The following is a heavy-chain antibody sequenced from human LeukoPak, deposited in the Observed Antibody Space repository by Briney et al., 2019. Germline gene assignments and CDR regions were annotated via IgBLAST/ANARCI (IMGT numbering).Heavy chain of an antibody. V-gene: IGHV3-23*01. J-gene: IGHJ4*02. CDR2: ISGSGGST. CDR3: AKDQGPYSGSYDYFDY. Sequence: PGGALRLSCAASGFTFRSFAMSWVRQAPGEGLEWVSAISGSGGSTYYADSVKGRFTISRDNSKNTLYLQMNSLRAEDTAVYYCAKDQGPYSGSYDYFDYWGQGTLVTVSS. CDR1: GFTFRSFA. D-gene: IGHD1-26*01.